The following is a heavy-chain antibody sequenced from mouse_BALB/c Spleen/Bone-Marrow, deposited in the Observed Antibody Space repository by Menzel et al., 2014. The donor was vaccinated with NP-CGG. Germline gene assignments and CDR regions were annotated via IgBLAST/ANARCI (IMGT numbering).Heavy chain of an antibody. D-gene: IGHD2-1*01. CDR1: GYTFTSYW. Sequence: VQLQQSGAELARPGASVKLSCKASGYTFTSYWMQWVKQRPGQGLEWIGAIYPGDGDTRHTQKFKGKATLTADKSSSTAYMQLSSLASEDSAVYYCARRGNYGNAMDYWGQGTSVTVSS. J-gene: IGHJ4*01. V-gene: IGHV1-87*01. CDR3: ARRGNYGNAMDY. CDR2: IYPGDGDT.